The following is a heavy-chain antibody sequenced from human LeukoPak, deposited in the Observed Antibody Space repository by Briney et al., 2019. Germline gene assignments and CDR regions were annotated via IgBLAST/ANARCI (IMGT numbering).Heavy chain of an antibody. V-gene: IGHV4-4*07. CDR3: AREGDYGDHSSSFYYMDV. CDR2: IYTTEST. Sequence: SETLSLTCTVPGGYIGSYYWSWIRQPAGKGLEWIGRIYTTESTNYNPSLKSRVTMSVGMSTNQLSLKLSSVTAEDTAVYYCAREGDYGDHSSSFYYMDVWGKGTTVTVSS. J-gene: IGHJ6*03. D-gene: IGHD4-17*01. CDR1: GGYIGSYY.